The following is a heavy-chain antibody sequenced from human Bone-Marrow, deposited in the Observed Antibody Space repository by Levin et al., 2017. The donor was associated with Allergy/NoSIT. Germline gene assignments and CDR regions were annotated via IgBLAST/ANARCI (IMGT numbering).Heavy chain of an antibody. Sequence: ASVKVSCKASGYTFTGYYMHWVRQAPGQGLEWMGWINPNSGGTNYAQKFQGRVTMTRDTSISTAYMELSRLRSDDTAVYYCATLGYSYGYPFDYWGQGTLVTVSS. CDR3: ATLGYSYGYPFDY. V-gene: IGHV1-2*02. D-gene: IGHD5-18*01. CDR1: GYTFTGYY. CDR2: INPNSGGT. J-gene: IGHJ4*02.